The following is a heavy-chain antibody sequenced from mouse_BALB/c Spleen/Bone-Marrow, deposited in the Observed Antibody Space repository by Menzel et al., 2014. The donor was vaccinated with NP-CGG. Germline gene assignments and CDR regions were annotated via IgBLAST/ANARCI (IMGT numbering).Heavy chain of an antibody. CDR1: GFKIKDTY. CDR3: ARYRLGTYFDY. D-gene: IGHD2-14*01. Sequence: EVQLQQSGAELVKPGASVKSSCTASGFKIKDTYMHWVRQRPEQGLEWIGRIDPANGDTRYDPKFQGKATITADTSSSTAYLQLSCLTSEDTAVYCCARYRLGTYFDYWGQGTTLTVSS. CDR2: IDPANGDT. J-gene: IGHJ2*01. V-gene: IGHV14-3*02.